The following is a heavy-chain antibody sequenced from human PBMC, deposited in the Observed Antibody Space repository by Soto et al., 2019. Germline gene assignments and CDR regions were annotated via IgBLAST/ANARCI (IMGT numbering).Heavy chain of an antibody. CDR3: ARGYSTDCSNGVCSFFYNHDMDV. J-gene: IGHJ6*02. V-gene: IGHV1-2*04. CDR2: INPKSGGT. D-gene: IGHD2-8*01. Sequence: GASVKVSCTASGYSFTDYHIHWVRQAPGQGLEWLGRINPKSGGTSTAQKFQGWVTMTTDTSISTASMELTRLTSDDTAIYYCARGYSTDCSNGVCSFFYNHDMDVWGQGTTVTVSS. CDR1: GYSFTDYH.